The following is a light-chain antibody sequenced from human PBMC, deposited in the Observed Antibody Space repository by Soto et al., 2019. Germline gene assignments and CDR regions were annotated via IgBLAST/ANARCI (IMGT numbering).Light chain of an antibody. CDR1: SSDVGGYNY. CDR3: CSYAGSNTFV. J-gene: IGLJ7*01. CDR2: DVS. V-gene: IGLV2-23*02. Sequence: QSALTQPASVSGSPGQSITISCTGTSSDVGGYNYVSWYQQHPGKAPKLMIYDVSNRPSGVSNRFSGSKSGNTASLTISGLQAEDEADYYCCSYAGSNTFVFGGGTQLTVL.